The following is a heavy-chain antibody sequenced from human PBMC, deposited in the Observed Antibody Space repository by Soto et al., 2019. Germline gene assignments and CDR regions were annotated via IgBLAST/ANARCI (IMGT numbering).Heavy chain of an antibody. CDR3: GRFSTIQPDSHYDFWGGYWPFDP. CDR2: ISSSSSTI. Sequence: PGGSLRLSCAASGFTFSDYYMSWIRQAPGKGLEWVSYISSSSSTIYYADSVKGRFTISRDNAKNSLYLQMNSLRAEDTAVYFCGRFSTIQPDSHYDFWGGYWPFDPWGKGTLVTVS. CDR1: GFTFSDYY. D-gene: IGHD3-3*01. V-gene: IGHV3-11*01. J-gene: IGHJ5*02.